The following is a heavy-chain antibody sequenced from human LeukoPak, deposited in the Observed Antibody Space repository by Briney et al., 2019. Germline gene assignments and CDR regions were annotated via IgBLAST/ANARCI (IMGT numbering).Heavy chain of an antibody. Sequence: ASVKVSCKASGYTFTSYGISWVRQAPGQGLEWMGWISAYNGNTNYAQKLQGRVTMTIDTSTSTAYMELRSLRSDDTAVYYCARDLSHYYDSSGYYLPDYWGQGTLVTVSS. D-gene: IGHD3-22*01. CDR3: ARDLSHYYDSSGYYLPDY. V-gene: IGHV1-18*01. CDR1: GYTFTSYG. J-gene: IGHJ4*02. CDR2: ISAYNGNT.